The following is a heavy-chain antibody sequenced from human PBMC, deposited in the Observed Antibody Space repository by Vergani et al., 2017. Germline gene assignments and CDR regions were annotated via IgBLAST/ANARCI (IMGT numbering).Heavy chain of an antibody. CDR2: IYSGGSI. Sequence: EVQLVESGGGLIQPGGSLRLSCAASGFTVSSNYMSWVRQAPGKGLEWVSVIYSGGSIYYADSLKGRLTISRDKSTTTMYLQRNSLRAEDTAVYDCAREMSGSVLPDAFDIWGQGTMVTVSS. D-gene: IGHD2-15*01. J-gene: IGHJ3*02. CDR3: AREMSGSVLPDAFDI. CDR1: GFTVSSNY. V-gene: IGHV3-53*01.